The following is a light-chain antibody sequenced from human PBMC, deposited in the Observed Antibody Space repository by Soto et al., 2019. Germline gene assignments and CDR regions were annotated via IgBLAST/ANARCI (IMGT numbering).Light chain of an antibody. J-gene: IGKJ5*01. CDR1: ESVSRN. Sequence: EVVMTQSPATLSVSPGERATLSCRASESVSRNLAWYQQKPGQAPRLLIYDASNRATGIPARFSRSGSGTDFTLTIISLEPEEFAVDYCQQRSNWLTFGQGTRLEIK. CDR3: QQRSNWLT. CDR2: DAS. V-gene: IGKV3-11*01.